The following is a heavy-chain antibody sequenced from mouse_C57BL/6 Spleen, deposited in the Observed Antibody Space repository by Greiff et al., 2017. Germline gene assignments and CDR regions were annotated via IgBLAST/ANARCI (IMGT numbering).Heavy chain of an antibody. Sequence: QVQLQQSGAELVKPGASVKISCKASGYAFSSYWMNWVKQRPGKGLEWIGQIYPGDGDTNYKGKFKGKATLTADKSSSTAYMQLSSLTSEDSAVYFCARSVTTVVAPYAMDYWGQGTSVTVSS. CDR1: GYAFSSYW. V-gene: IGHV1-80*01. CDR2: IYPGDGDT. CDR3: ARSVTTVVAPYAMDY. J-gene: IGHJ4*01. D-gene: IGHD1-1*01.